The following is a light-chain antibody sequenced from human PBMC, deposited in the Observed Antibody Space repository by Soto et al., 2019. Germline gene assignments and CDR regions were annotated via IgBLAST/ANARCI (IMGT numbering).Light chain of an antibody. CDR2: AAS. CDR3: QQSYSTPLYT. J-gene: IGKJ2*01. V-gene: IGKV1-39*01. CDR1: QSISSY. Sequence: DIQMTQSPSSLSASVGDRVTITCRASQSISSYLNWYQQKPGKAPKLLIYAASSLQGGVPSRFXGSGSGTDFTLPISSLQPEDFATYYCQQSYSTPLYTFGQGTKLEIK.